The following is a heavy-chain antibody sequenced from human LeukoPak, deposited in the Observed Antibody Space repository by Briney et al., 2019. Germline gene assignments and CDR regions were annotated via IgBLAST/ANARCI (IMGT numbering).Heavy chain of an antibody. CDR2: ISGSGVSA. V-gene: IGHV3-23*01. J-gene: IGHJ4*02. D-gene: IGHD5-18*01. CDR3: ASRAYTAMVK. Sequence: GGSLRLSCAASGFAFNADWMSWVRQAPGKGLEWVSGISGSGVSAYYADSVKGRFTISRDNSKNTLYLQMNSLRAEDTAVYYCASRAYTAMVKWGQGNLVTVSS. CDR1: GFAFNADW.